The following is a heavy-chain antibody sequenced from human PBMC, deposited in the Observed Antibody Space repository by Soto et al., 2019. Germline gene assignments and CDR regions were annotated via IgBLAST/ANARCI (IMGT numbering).Heavy chain of an antibody. CDR3: AKEVIAARPYYFDH. Sequence: GSLRLSCAASGFTFNNYAVSWARQTPGKGLEWVATISASGAYTFYADSVKSRFTISRDNSQNTLFLHMRSLRAGDTATYYCAKEVIAARPYYFDHWGQGTLVTVSS. D-gene: IGHD6-6*01. V-gene: IGHV3-23*01. CDR1: GFTFNNYA. CDR2: ISASGAYT. J-gene: IGHJ4*02.